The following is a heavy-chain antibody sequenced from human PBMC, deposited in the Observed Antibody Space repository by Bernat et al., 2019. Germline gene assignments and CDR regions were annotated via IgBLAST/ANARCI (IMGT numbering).Heavy chain of an antibody. CDR2: ISGSGGST. J-gene: IGHJ4*02. V-gene: IGHV3-23*01. D-gene: IGHD2-2*01. CDR1: GFTFSSYA. Sequence: EVQLLESGGGLVQPGGSLRLSRAASGFTFSSYAMSWVRQAPGKGLEWVSAISGSGGSTYYADSVKGRFTISRDNSKNTLYLQMNSLRAEDTAVYYCAKDEADVVVVPAAMPFDYWGQGTLVTVSS. CDR3: AKDEADVVVVPAAMPFDY.